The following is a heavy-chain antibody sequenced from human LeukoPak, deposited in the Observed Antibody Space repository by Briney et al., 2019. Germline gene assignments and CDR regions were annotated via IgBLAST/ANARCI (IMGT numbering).Heavy chain of an antibody. Sequence: PGGSLRLSCAASGFTFSSYAMSWVRQAPGKGLEWVSAISGSGGSTYYADSVKGRFTISRDNSKNTLYLQMNSLRAEDTAVYYCAKDRGIRRGSGYYYGYFQHWGQGTLVTVSS. CDR1: GFTFSSYA. CDR2: ISGSGGST. V-gene: IGHV3-23*01. CDR3: AKDRGIRRGSGYYYGYFQH. D-gene: IGHD3-22*01. J-gene: IGHJ1*01.